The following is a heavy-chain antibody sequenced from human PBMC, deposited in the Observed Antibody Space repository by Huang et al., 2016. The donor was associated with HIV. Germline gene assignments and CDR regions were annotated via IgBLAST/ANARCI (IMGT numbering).Heavy chain of an antibody. CDR3: VIGGSSWGIPEY. V-gene: IGHV1-18*01. J-gene: IGHJ4*02. D-gene: IGHD6-13*01. Sequence: QVQVVQSGGEVRKPGASVKVSCKPSDYSFTAYGIAGVRQAPGKGLEWMGWISGDHGNTEYTQKFQGRVSMTTDTSTSTAYLELRSLRSDDTAIYYCVIGGSSWGIPEYWGQGTLVTVSS. CDR2: ISGDHGNT. CDR1: DYSFTAYG.